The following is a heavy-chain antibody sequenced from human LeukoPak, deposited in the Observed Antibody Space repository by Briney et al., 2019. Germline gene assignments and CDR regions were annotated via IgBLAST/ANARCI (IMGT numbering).Heavy chain of an antibody. CDR2: IYYSGST. V-gene: IGHV4-39*01. Sequence: SETLSLTCTVSGGSISISSYYSGWIRQPPGKGLEWFGSIYYSGSTYYNSSLKSRVTISVDTSKNQFSLKLSSVTAADTAVYYCARVDYGDTVYYDYWGQGTLVTVSS. CDR1: GGSISISSYY. CDR3: ARVDYGDTVYYDY. J-gene: IGHJ4*02. D-gene: IGHD4-17*01.